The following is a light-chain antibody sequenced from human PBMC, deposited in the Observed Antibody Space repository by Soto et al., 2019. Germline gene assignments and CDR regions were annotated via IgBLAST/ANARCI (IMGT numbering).Light chain of an antibody. CDR2: GTS. CDR1: QSVSSSY. V-gene: IGKV3-20*01. CDR3: QQHDHSPRT. J-gene: IGKJ1*01. Sequence: ETVLTQSPGTLSLSPGERATLSCRASQSVSSSYLAWYQQKPGQAPRLLIYGTSSRATGIPDRFSGSGSGTDFTLTISRLEPEDFAVYYCQQHDHSPRTFDQGTKVEIK.